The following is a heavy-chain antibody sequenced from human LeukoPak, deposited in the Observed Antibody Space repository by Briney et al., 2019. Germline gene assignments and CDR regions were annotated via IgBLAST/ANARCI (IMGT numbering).Heavy chain of an antibody. Sequence: GESLKISCKGSGYSFTGYWIGWVRQMPGKGLEWMGIIYPGDSDTRYSPSFQGQVTISADKSISTAYLQWSSLKASDTAMYYCARQPFYCSGGSCYDFDYWGQGTLVTVSS. D-gene: IGHD2-15*01. J-gene: IGHJ4*02. CDR3: ARQPFYCSGGSCYDFDY. V-gene: IGHV5-51*01. CDR2: IYPGDSDT. CDR1: GYSFTGYW.